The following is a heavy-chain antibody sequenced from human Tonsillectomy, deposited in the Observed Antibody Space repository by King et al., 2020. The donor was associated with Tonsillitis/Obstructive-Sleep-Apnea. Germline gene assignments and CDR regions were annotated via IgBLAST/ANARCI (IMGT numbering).Heavy chain of an antibody. D-gene: IGHD1/OR15-1a*01. CDR1: GFTFTNYD. V-gene: IGHV3-30*04. Sequence: VQLVESGGGVVQPGRSLRLSCEASGFTFTNYDMHWVRLAPGKGLEWVALISYDDIFKKYADSVKGRFTVSRDNSKDTLHLQISSLRAEDTAVYFCTRDAVASRRTNVFDHWGQGALVTVSS. CDR2: ISYDDIFK. J-gene: IGHJ4*02. CDR3: TRDAVASRRTNVFDH.